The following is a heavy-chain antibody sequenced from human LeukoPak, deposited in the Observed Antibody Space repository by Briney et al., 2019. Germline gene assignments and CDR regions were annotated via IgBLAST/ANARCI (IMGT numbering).Heavy chain of an antibody. CDR3: AREVISTPSYFDY. J-gene: IGHJ4*02. CDR1: GFSFSDYW. V-gene: IGHV3-74*01. Sequence: GGSLRLSCAASGFSFSDYWMHWVRQAPGKGLVWVSRISTDGSRTDYADSVKGRFTMSRDSSKNTLYLQMNSLGADDTAVYYCAREVISTPSYFDYWGQGILVTVSS. CDR2: ISTDGSRT. D-gene: IGHD2-2*01.